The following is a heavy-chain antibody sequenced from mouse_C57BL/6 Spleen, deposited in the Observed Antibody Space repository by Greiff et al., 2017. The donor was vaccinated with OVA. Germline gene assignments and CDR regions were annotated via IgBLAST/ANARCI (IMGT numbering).Heavy chain of an antibody. CDR2: INPNNGGT. D-gene: IGHD2-3*01. Sequence: VQLQQSGPELVKPGASVKIPCKASGYTFTDYNMDWVKQSHGKSLEWIGDINPNNGGTIYNQKFKGKATLTVDKSSSTAYMELRSLTSEDTAVYYCARSDDGYFEEYAMDYWGQGTSVTVSS. CDR3: ARSDDGYFEEYAMDY. CDR1: GYTFTDYN. J-gene: IGHJ4*01. V-gene: IGHV1-18*01.